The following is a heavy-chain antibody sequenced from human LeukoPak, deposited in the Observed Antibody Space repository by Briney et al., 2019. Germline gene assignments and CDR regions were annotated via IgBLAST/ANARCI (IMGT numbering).Heavy chain of an antibody. Sequence: PGGSLRLSCAASWFTVSSNYMTWVRPAPGKGLEWVANIKHDGSEEDYVGSVKGRFTMSRDNAKMSLYLQMNSLRVEDSAVYYCVRGPVQAIYYYYYMDVWGNGTAVTVSS. CDR2: IKHDGSEE. CDR3: VRGPVQAIYYYYYMDV. CDR1: WFTVSSNY. V-gene: IGHV3-7*01. J-gene: IGHJ6*03.